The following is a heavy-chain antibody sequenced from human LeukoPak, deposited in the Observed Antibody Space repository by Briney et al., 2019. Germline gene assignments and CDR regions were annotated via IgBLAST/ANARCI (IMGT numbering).Heavy chain of an antibody. CDR3: ARMSSGWYVHYYYGMDV. J-gene: IGHJ6*02. D-gene: IGHD6-19*01. CDR1: GGSFSGYY. V-gene: IGHV4-34*01. CDR2: INHSGST. Sequence: KTSETLSPTCAVYGGSFSGYYWSWIRQPPGKGLEWIGEINHSGSTNYNPSLKSRVTISVDTSKNQFSLKLSSVTAADTAVYYCARMSSGWYVHYYYGMDVWGQGTTVTVSS.